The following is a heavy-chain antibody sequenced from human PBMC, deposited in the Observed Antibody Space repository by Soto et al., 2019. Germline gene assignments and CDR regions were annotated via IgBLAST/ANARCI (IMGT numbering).Heavy chain of an antibody. Sequence: LRLSCAASGVTFTSYAMTWVRQVPGEGLQWVSSISKSGDSTYYADSVKGRFTTSRDNSKNTLYLQMNSLRAEDTAIYYCAKGSCGFDYWGQGTLVTVSS. CDR3: AKGSCGFDY. V-gene: IGHV3-23*01. CDR2: ISKSGDST. J-gene: IGHJ4*02. CDR1: GVTFTSYA.